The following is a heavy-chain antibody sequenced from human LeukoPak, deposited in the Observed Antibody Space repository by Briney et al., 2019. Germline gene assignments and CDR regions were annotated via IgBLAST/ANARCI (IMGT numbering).Heavy chain of an antibody. Sequence: PGGPLRLSCAASGFTFSSYAMYWVRQAPGKGLEYVSSISSNGGGTYYANSVKGRFTISRDNSKNTLFLQMGSLRAEDMAVYYCARVTAGGVFDYWGQGTLVTVSS. CDR2: ISSNGGGT. D-gene: IGHD3-16*01. V-gene: IGHV3-64*01. CDR1: GFTFSSYA. CDR3: ARVTAGGVFDY. J-gene: IGHJ4*02.